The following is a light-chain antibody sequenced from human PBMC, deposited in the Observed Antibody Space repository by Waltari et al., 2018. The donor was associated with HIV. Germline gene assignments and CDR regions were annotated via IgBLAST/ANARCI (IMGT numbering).Light chain of an antibody. CDR3: QQYNTDPS. CDR2: KAS. Sequence: DIHMTQFPSTLSAFLGDRVTITCRASQSVGSWLAWYQHKTGKAPKLLIHKASVLERGVSSRFSGSGSETEFTLIIDSLEPDDFATYYCQQYNTDPSFGQGTRLEMK. CDR1: QSVGSW. J-gene: IGKJ5*01. V-gene: IGKV1-5*03.